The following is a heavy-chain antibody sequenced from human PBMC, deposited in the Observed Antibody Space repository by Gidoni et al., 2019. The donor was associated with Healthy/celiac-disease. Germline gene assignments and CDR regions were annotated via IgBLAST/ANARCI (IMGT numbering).Heavy chain of an antibody. CDR2: INPNSGGT. Sequence: QVPLVQSGAEVKKPGASVKVSCKASGYTFTAYYMQWVRQAPGQGLEWMGRINPNSGGTNYAQKFQGRVIMTRDTSISTAYMELSRLRSDDTAVYYCARREYCSSTSCDGGFDYWGQGTLVTVSS. D-gene: IGHD2-2*01. V-gene: IGHV1-2*06. J-gene: IGHJ4*02. CDR1: GYTFTAYY. CDR3: ARREYCSSTSCDGGFDY.